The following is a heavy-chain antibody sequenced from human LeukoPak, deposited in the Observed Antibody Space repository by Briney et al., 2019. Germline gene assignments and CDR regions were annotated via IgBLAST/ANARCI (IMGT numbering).Heavy chain of an antibody. CDR1: GFTFSNAW. V-gene: IGHV3-15*01. D-gene: IGHD2-2*01. CDR2: IKSKTDGGTT. J-gene: IGHJ6*03. Sequence: GGSLRLSCAASGFTFSNAWMSWVRQAPGKGLEWVGRIKSKTDGGTTDYAAPVKGRFTISRDDSKNTLYLQMNSLKTEDTAVYYCTTGGYCSSTSCDPNSYCYYYMDVWGKGTTVTVSS. CDR3: TTGGYCSSTSCDPNSYCYYYMDV.